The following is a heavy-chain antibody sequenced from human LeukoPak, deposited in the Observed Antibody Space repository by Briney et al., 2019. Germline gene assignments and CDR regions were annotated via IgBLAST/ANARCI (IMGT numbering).Heavy chain of an antibody. CDR2: IYYSGST. D-gene: IGHD3-10*01. CDR1: GGSISSSSYY. CDR3: ARGDLSCSGSGSYCAFDI. J-gene: IGHJ3*02. V-gene: IGHV4-39*07. Sequence: SETLSLTCAVSGGSISSSSYYWGWIRQPPGKGLEWIGSIYYSGSTYYNPSLDSRVTISMDTSKNQFSLKLSSVTAVDTAVYYCARGDLSCSGSGSYCAFDIWGQGTMVTISS.